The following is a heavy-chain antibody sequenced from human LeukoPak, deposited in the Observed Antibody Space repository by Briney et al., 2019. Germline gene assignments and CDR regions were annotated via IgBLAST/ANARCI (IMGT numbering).Heavy chain of an antibody. CDR3: ARDAATRPKTYYYDSSGYDY. CDR2: INPNSGGT. J-gene: IGHJ4*02. D-gene: IGHD3-22*01. CDR1: GYTFTGYY. V-gene: IGHV1-2*02. Sequence: ASVKVSCKASGYTFTGYYMHWVRQAPGQGLEWTGWINPNSGGTNYAQKFQGRVTMTRDTSISTAYMELSRLRSDDTAVYYCARDAATRPKTYYYDSSGYDYWGQGTLVTVSS.